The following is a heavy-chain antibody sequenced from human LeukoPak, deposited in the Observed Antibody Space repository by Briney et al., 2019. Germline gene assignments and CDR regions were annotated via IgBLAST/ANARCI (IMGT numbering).Heavy chain of an antibody. D-gene: IGHD4-23*01. J-gene: IGHJ4*02. CDR3: ARDQVNSFTGFAYFDY. V-gene: IGHV1-69*13. CDR2: IIPIFGTA. CDR1: GGTFSSYA. Sequence: SVKVSCKASGGTFSSYAISWVRQAPGQGLEWMGGIIPIFGTANYAQKFQGRVTITADESTSTAYMELSSLRSEDTAVYYCARDQVNSFTGFAYFDYRGQGTLVTVSS.